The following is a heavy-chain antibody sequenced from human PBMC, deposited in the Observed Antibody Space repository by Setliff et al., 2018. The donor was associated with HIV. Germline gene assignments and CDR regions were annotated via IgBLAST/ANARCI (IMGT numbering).Heavy chain of an antibody. D-gene: IGHD3-10*01. CDR3: VRDLAATNMVRGRLYHYYYMDV. V-gene: IGHV3-72*01. CDR1: GFTINAHC. J-gene: IGHJ6*03. CDR2: SRNRANSYST. Sequence: GGSLRLSCAASGFTINAHCMDWVRQAPGKGLEWVARSRNRANSYSTGYAASVKGRFTISRDESESSLYLQMHSLKTEDTAVYYCVRDLAATNMVRGRLYHYYYMDVWGKGTTVTVSS.